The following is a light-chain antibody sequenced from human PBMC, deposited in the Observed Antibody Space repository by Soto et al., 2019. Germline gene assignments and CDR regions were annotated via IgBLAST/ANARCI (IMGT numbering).Light chain of an antibody. CDR1: NSDIGRYNY. J-gene: IGLJ2*01. Sequence: QSVLTQPASVSGSPGQSITISCTGTNSDIGRYNYVSWYQQYTGKAPKVLIYEVNNRPSGVSSRFSGSKSGNTASLTISGLQAEDEADYYCSSYSTSSTLLFGGGTKLTVL. CDR2: EVN. V-gene: IGLV2-14*01. CDR3: SSYSTSSTLL.